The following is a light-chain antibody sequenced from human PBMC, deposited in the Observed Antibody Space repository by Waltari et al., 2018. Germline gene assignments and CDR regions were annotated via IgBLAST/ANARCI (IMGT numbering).Light chain of an antibody. CDR2: GAS. CDR3: QQYNNWPPVT. J-gene: IGKJ4*01. V-gene: IGKV3-15*01. Sequence: EIVMTQSPATLSVSQGERATLSCRASQSISSNLAWYQQKPGQAPRLLIYGASTRATGIPDRFSGSGSGTDFTLTISSLQSEDFAVYYCQQYNNWPPVTCGGGTKVEIK. CDR1: QSISSN.